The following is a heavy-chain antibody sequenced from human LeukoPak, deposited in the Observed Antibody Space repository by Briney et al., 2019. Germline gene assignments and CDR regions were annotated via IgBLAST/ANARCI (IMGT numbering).Heavy chain of an antibody. D-gene: IGHD3-22*01. CDR2: IKQDGIEK. CDR1: GFTFSNYW. V-gene: IGHV3-7*01. Sequence: PGGSLRLSCAASGFTFSNYWMTWVRQAPGKGLEWVANIKQDGIEKYYVDSVKGRFTISRDSAKNSLYLQMNSLRVEDTAVYYCARDLFPNFYDSSGYDYWGQGTLVTVSS. J-gene: IGHJ4*02. CDR3: ARDLFPNFYDSSGYDY.